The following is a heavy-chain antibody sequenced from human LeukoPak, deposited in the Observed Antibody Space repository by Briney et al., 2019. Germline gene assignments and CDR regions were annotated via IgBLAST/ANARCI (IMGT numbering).Heavy chain of an antibody. V-gene: IGHV3-74*01. CDR1: GFTFSNSW. J-gene: IGHJ4*02. Sequence: GGLRLSCAASGFTFSNSWMHWVRQAPGERLVWVSRMDPDGNTINYADSVKGRFSISRDNAKNTLYLQMNSLRAEDMAVYYCARAGYYRFDYWGQGTLVIVSS. CDR3: ARAGYYRFDY. CDR2: MDPDGNTI. D-gene: IGHD3-10*01.